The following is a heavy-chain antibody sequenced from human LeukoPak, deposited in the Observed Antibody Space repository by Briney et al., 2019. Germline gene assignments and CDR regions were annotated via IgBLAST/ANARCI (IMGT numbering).Heavy chain of an antibody. D-gene: IGHD3-3*01. J-gene: IGHJ6*02. V-gene: IGHV1-69*13. CDR1: GGTFSSYG. CDR3: ARANPQRYDFWSGYPRHYYGMDV. Sequence: ASVKVSCKASGGTFSSYGISWVRQAPGQGLEWMGGIIPIFGTANYAQKFQGRVTITADESTSTAYMELSSLRSEDTAVYYCARANPQRYDFWSGYPRHYYGMDVWGQGTTVTVSS. CDR2: IIPIFGTA.